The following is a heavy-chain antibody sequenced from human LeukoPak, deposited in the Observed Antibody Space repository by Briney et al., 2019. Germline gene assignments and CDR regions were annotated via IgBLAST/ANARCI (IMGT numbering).Heavy chain of an antibody. D-gene: IGHD3-10*01. CDR2: ISWNSGSI. J-gene: IGHJ4*02. CDR1: GFTFDDYA. V-gene: IGHV3-9*01. Sequence: GGSLRLSCAASGFTFDDYAMHWVRQAPGKGLEWVSGISWNSGSIGYADSVKGRFTISRDNAKNSLYLQMNSLRAEDTALYYCAKSLPWFGELSFPFDYWGQGTLVTVSS. CDR3: AKSLPWFGELSFPFDY.